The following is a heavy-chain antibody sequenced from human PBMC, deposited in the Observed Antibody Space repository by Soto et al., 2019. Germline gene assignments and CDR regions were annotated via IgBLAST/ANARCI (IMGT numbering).Heavy chain of an antibody. CDR2: ISASGGTT. Sequence: EVQLLESGGGLVQVGGSLRLSCAASGFTFSKYAMSWVRQAPGKGLEWVSSISASGGTTYYADSVKGRFTISRDNSKNMLYLLMNSLRAEDTAVYYCVKLDGSRLSPAYYYYVMDVWGQGTTVTVSS. V-gene: IGHV3-23*01. J-gene: IGHJ6*02. CDR1: GFTFSKYA. D-gene: IGHD6-19*01. CDR3: VKLDGSRLSPAYYYYVMDV.